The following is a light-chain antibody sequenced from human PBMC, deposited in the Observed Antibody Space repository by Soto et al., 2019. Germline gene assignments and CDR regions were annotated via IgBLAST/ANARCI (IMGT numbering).Light chain of an antibody. J-gene: IGKJ1*01. CDR1: QSRSSW. CDR2: DVS. V-gene: IGKV1-5*01. CDR3: HHCNVYSPWT. Sequence: DIHMAQGPSTESADVRDSVTITCRPSQSRSSWLAWYQKRPGKAPKLKSYDVSTLQSGVPSRFSQSGSGTEFTLTMNSLETDDFPTYYYHHCNVYSPWTSSHGTKVDI.